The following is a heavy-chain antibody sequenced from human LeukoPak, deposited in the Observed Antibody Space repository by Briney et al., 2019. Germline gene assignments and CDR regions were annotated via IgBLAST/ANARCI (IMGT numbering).Heavy chain of an antibody. CDR1: GFTFSSYG. D-gene: IGHD2/OR15-2a*01. CDR3: AREGPRGNSQFDY. J-gene: IGHJ4*02. Sequence: GGSLRLSCAASGFTFSSYGMHWVRQAPGKGLEWVALIWYDGSNKYYTDSVKGRLTVSRDNSKNTLYLQMNSLRAEDTAIYYCAREGPRGNSQFDYWGQGTLVTVSS. V-gene: IGHV3-33*01. CDR2: IWYDGSNK.